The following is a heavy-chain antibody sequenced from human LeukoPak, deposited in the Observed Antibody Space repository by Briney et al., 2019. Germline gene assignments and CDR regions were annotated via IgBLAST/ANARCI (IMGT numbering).Heavy chain of an antibody. Sequence: GGSLRLSCAASGFTFSSYAMTWVRQAPGKGLEWVSAISGSGGSTYYADSVKGRFTISRDNSKNTLYLQMNSLRAEDTAVYYCAKDGLLWFGESPPYYFDYWGQGTLVTVSS. CDR2: ISGSGGST. J-gene: IGHJ4*02. D-gene: IGHD3-10*01. CDR3: AKDGLLWFGESPPYYFDY. CDR1: GFTFSSYA. V-gene: IGHV3-23*01.